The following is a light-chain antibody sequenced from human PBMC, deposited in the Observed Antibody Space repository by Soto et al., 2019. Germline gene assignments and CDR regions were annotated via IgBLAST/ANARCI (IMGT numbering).Light chain of an antibody. Sequence: LTRSRATGSLCVGERATISCWASRSVSSSYLAWYQQKPGQARRLLIYGASSRATGIPDRFSGSGSGTDFSLTISRLEPEDFAVYFCQQDGYSPWTFGQGTKVDIK. V-gene: IGKV3-20*01. CDR1: RSVSSSY. CDR2: GAS. CDR3: QQDGYSPWT. J-gene: IGKJ1*01.